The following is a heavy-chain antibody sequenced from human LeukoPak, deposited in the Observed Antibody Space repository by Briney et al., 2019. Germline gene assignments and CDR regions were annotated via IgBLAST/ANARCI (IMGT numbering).Heavy chain of an antibody. V-gene: IGHV3-7*02. CDR2: IKQDGSEK. D-gene: IGHD3-10*01. CDR1: GFTFSTYW. Sequence: PGGSLRLSCAASGFTFSTYWMNWVRQAPGKGLEWVANIKQDGSEKYYADSVKGRFTISRDNAKNTLILQTNSLRAEDTAVSYCAGSRGVMYWGQGTLVTVSS. J-gene: IGHJ4*02. CDR3: AGSRGVMY.